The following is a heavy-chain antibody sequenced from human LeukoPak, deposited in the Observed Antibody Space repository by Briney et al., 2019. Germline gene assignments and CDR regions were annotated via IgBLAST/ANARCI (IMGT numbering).Heavy chain of an antibody. CDR2: IYYSGST. V-gene: IGHV4-39*07. Sequence: PSETLSLTCTVSGGSISSSSYYWGWIRQPPGKGLEWIGSIYYSGSTYYNPSLKSRATISVDKSKNQFSLKLNSVTAADTAVYYCARAYYYYMDVWGKGTTVSVSS. CDR3: ARAYYYYMDV. CDR1: GGSISSSSYY. J-gene: IGHJ6*03.